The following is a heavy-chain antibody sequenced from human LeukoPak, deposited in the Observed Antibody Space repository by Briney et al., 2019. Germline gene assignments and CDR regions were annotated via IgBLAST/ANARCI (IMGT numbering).Heavy chain of an antibody. J-gene: IGHJ4*02. CDR2: ISSNGGST. CDR3: VKEASYTDFDY. V-gene: IGHV3-64D*06. D-gene: IGHD2-2*02. Sequence: PGGSLRLSCSASGFTFSSYAMHWVRQAPGKGLEYVSAISSNGGSTYYADSVKGRFTISRDNSKNTLYLQMSSLRAEDTAVYYCVKEASYTDFDYWGQGTLVTVSS. CDR1: GFTFSSYA.